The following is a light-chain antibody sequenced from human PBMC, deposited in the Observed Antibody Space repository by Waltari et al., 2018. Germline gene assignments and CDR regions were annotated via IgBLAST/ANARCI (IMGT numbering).Light chain of an antibody. Sequence: EIVLTQSPGTLSLSPGERATLSCRASQSVSSSYLAWYQQKPGQAPRLLIYGASSRATGIPDRFSGSGSGTDFTLTISRLEPEDVAVYYCQQYYSIPITFGQGTRLEIK. CDR1: QSVSSSY. CDR3: QQYYSIPIT. V-gene: IGKV3-20*01. CDR2: GAS. J-gene: IGKJ5*01.